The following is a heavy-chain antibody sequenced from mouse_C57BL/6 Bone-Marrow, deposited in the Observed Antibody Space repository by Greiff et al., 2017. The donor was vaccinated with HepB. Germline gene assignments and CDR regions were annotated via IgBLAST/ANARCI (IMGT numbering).Heavy chain of an antibody. Sequence: VKLVESGAELVRPGASVKLSCKASGYTFTSYGISWVKQRTGQGLEWIGEIYPRSGNTYYNEKFKGKATLTADKSYSTVYMELRSLTSEDSAVYFCARPPLLLRSLYYYAMDYWGQGTSVTVSS. V-gene: IGHV1-81*01. CDR2: IYPRSGNT. CDR3: ARPPLLLRSLYYYAMDY. CDR1: GYTFTSYG. D-gene: IGHD1-1*01. J-gene: IGHJ4*01.